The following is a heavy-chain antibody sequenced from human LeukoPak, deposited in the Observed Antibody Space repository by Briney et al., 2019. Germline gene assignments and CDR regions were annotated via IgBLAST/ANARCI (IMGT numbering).Heavy chain of an antibody. CDR2: IYYSGST. Sequence: SETLSLTCTVSGGSISSYYWSWIRQPPGKGLEWIGYIYYSGSTNYNPSLKSRVAISVDTSKNQFSLKLSSVTAADTAVYYCARTHCSGGSCYSFDYWGQGTLVTVSS. V-gene: IGHV4-59*01. CDR3: ARTHCSGGSCYSFDY. CDR1: GGSISSYY. J-gene: IGHJ4*02. D-gene: IGHD2-15*01.